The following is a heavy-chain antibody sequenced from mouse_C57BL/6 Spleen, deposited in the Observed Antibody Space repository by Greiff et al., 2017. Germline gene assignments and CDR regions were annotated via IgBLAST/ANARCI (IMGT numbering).Heavy chain of an antibody. CDR1: GFSLTSYA. Sequence: VQLQQSGPGLVAPSQSLSITCTVSGFSLTSYAISWVRQPPGKGLEWLGVIWTGGGTNYNSALNSRLSISKDNSKSQVFLKMSSLQTDDTARYYCARAPGSSPYYFDYWGQGTTLTVSS. D-gene: IGHD1-1*01. CDR2: IWTGGGT. J-gene: IGHJ2*01. V-gene: IGHV2-9-1*01. CDR3: ARAPGSSPYYFDY.